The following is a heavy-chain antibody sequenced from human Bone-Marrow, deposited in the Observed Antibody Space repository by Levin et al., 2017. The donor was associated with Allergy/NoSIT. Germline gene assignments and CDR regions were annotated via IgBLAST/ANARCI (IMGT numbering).Heavy chain of an antibody. Sequence: GESLKISCAASGFTFSSYTMHWVRKAPGKGLEWMAVISHDGSSKYYADSLKGRFTISRDNSKNTLHLQMNSLSSEDTAVYYCARDRGVQQWEYYFDFWGQGTLVTVSS. J-gene: IGHJ4*02. CDR2: ISHDGSSK. CDR1: GFTFSSYT. D-gene: IGHD3-10*01. V-gene: IGHV3-30-3*01. CDR3: ARDRGVQQWEYYFDF.